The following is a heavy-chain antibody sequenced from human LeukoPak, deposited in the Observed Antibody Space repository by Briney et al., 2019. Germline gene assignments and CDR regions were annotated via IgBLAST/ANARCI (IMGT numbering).Heavy chain of an antibody. V-gene: IGHV1-2*06. CDR1: GYTFTGYY. Sequence: GASVKVSCKASGYTFTGYYMHWVRQAPGQGLEWMGRINPNSGGTNYAQKFQGRVTMTRDTSISAAYMELSRLRSDDTAVYYCARAVRCSGGSCRFYYFDYWGQGTLVTVSS. J-gene: IGHJ4*02. D-gene: IGHD2-15*01. CDR3: ARAVRCSGGSCRFYYFDY. CDR2: INPNSGGT.